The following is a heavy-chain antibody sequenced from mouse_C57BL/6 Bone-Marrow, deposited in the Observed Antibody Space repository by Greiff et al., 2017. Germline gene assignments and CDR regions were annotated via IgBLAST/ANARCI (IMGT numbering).Heavy chain of an antibody. V-gene: IGHV1-15*01. CDR1: GYTFTDYE. D-gene: IGHD4-1*01. J-gene: IGHJ2*01. CDR3: TRAGTDFDY. Sequence: VQLQQSGAELVRPGASVTLSCKASGYTFTDYEMHWVKQTPVHGLEWIGAIDPENGGTAYNQKFKGKAILTADKSSSTAYMELRSLTSEDSAVYYCTRAGTDFDYWGQGTTLTVSS. CDR2: IDPENGGT.